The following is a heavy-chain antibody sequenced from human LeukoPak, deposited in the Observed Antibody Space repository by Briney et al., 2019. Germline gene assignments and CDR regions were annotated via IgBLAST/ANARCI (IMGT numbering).Heavy chain of an antibody. V-gene: IGHV3-23*01. CDR1: GFTFATYA. Sequence: GGSLRLSCAASGFTFATYAMGWVRQPPGKGLEWVSTISDSGGRTHYADSVQGRFTVSRDNSKNTLYLQINNLRAEDTAIYYCDASDFWGQGTLVTVSS. CDR2: ISDSGGRT. CDR3: DASDF. J-gene: IGHJ4*02.